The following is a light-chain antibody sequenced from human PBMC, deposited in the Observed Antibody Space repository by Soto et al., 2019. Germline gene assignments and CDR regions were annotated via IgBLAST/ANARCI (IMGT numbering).Light chain of an antibody. J-gene: IGKJ5*01. V-gene: IGKV3D-20*02. CDR3: QQRNIWPPVT. CDR2: GAS. CDR1: QSVSSSY. Sequence: EIVLTQSPGTLSLSPGEIATLSFSASQSVSSSYLAWYQQKPGQAPRLLIYGASSRATGIPDRFSGSGSGTDFTLTISRLEPEDSAVYYCQQRNIWPPVTFGQGTRLEIK.